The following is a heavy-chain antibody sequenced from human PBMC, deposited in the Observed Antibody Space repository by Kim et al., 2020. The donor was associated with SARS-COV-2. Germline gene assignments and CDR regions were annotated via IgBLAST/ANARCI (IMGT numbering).Heavy chain of an antibody. Sequence: SETLSLTCTVSGGSISSSSYYWGWIRQPPGKGLEWIGSIYYSGSTYYNPSLKSRVTISVDTSKNQFSLKLSSVTAADTAVYYCARSEYDYIWGSYFYFDYWGQRTLVTVSS. D-gene: IGHD3-16*01. J-gene: IGHJ4*02. CDR1: GGSISSSSYY. CDR3: ARSEYDYIWGSYFYFDY. CDR2: IYYSGST. V-gene: IGHV4-39*01.